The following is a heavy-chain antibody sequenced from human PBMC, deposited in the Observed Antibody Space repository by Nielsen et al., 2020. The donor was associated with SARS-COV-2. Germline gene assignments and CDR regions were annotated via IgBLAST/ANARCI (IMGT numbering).Heavy chain of an antibody. CDR1: GFAFSSYD. V-gene: IGHV3-13*04. D-gene: IGHD2-2*01. Sequence: GGSLRLSCAASGFAFSSYDLHWVRQAAGRGLEWVSGVGTAGDTYYADSVRGRFTISSENAKNSLYLQMNSLRAGDTAVYYCARGGSTSCHYLDADCDVFDIWGRGTMVTVSS. CDR2: VGTAGDT. J-gene: IGHJ3*02. CDR3: ARGGSTSCHYLDADCDVFDI.